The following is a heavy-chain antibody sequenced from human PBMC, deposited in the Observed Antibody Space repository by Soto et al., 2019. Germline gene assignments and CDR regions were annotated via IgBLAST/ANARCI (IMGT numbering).Heavy chain of an antibody. Sequence: QVQLMQSGAEVKKPGASVKISCKASGYTFTSNYLHWVRQAPGQGPEWMGIIDPSTGTTDYSQRFRGRVTMTRDTSTTTVYMQLGSLKSDDMAVYYCARASITNSFDLWGQGTLVTVYS. D-gene: IGHD1-20*01. CDR3: ARASITNSFDL. CDR1: GYTFTSNY. J-gene: IGHJ4*02. CDR2: IDPSTGTT. V-gene: IGHV1-46*01.